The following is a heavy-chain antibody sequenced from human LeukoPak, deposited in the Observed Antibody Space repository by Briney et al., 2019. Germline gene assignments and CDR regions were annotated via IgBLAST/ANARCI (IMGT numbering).Heavy chain of an antibody. Sequence: SVKVSCKASGGTFSSYAISWVRQAPGQGLEWMGRIIPILGIANYAQKFQGRVTMTEDTSTDTAYMELSSLRSGDTAVYYCATGRRQWLVVDYWGQGTLVTVSS. CDR3: ATGRRQWLVVDY. CDR1: GGTFSSYA. CDR2: IIPILGIA. D-gene: IGHD6-19*01. V-gene: IGHV1-69*04. J-gene: IGHJ4*02.